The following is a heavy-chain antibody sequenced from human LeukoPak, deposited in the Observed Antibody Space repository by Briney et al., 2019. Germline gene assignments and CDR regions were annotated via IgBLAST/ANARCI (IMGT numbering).Heavy chain of an antibody. CDR1: GFTFSSYA. D-gene: IGHD3-10*02. CDR3: AELGITMIGGV. Sequence: GGSLRLSCAASGFTFSSYAMKWVRQAPGKGLEWVSYISSSGSTIYYADSVKGRFTISRDNAKNSLYLQMNSLRAEDTAVYYCAELGITMIGGVWGKGTTVTISS. CDR2: ISSSGSTI. V-gene: IGHV3-48*03. J-gene: IGHJ6*04.